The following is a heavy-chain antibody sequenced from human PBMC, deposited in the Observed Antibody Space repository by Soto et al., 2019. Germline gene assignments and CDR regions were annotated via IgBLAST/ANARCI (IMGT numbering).Heavy chain of an antibody. J-gene: IGHJ4*02. D-gene: IGHD3-22*01. Sequence: SETLSLTCTVSGGSITSSSYYWGWIRQPPGKGLEWIGNIYYSGSTYYNPSLKSRVTISVDTSKNQFSLKLSSVTADTAVYYFMLGSGWKDFAYWSQGTLVTVSS. CDR2: IYYSGST. V-gene: IGHV4-39*01. CDR3: MLGSGWKDFAY. CDR1: GGSITSSSYY.